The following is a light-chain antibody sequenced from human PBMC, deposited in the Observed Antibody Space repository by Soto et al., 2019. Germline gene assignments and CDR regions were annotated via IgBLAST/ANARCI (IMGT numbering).Light chain of an antibody. CDR3: QQRSNSIP. CDR1: HSVSSTF. CDR2: DAS. V-gene: IGKV3D-20*02. J-gene: IGKJ5*01. Sequence: DTVLTKSPGTLSLSPGETATLTWSASHSVSSTFLAWYQQKPGQAPRLLIYDASTRATGIPARFSGSGSGTDFTLTISSLEPEDFAVYSCQQRSNSIPFGQGTRLEI.